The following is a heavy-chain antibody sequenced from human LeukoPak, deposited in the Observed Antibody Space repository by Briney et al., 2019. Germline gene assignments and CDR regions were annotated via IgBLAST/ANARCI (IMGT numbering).Heavy chain of an antibody. CDR1: GYTFTSYD. CDR3: ARGSLVVVPAAIMSPYYYYGMDV. D-gene: IGHD2-2*01. Sequence: ASVKASCKASGYTFTSYDINWVRQATGQGLEWMGWMNPNSGNTGYAQKFQGRATMTRNTSISTAYMELSSLRSEDTAVYYCARGSLVVVPAAIMSPYYYYGMDVWGQGTTVTVSS. CDR2: MNPNSGNT. V-gene: IGHV1-8*01. J-gene: IGHJ6*02.